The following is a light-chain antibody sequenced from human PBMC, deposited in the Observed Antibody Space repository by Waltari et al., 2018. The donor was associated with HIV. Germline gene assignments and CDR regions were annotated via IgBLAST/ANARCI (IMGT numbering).Light chain of an antibody. CDR3: QSYDRTLSVI. CDR1: SSNIGAGYD. Sequence: VTISCTGSSSNIGAGYDVHWYQQLPGTAPKLLIYGNNNRPSGVPDRFSGSKSGTSASLAITGLQAEDEADYYCQSYDRTLSVIFGGGTKLTVL. CDR2: GNN. V-gene: IGLV1-40*01. J-gene: IGLJ2*01.